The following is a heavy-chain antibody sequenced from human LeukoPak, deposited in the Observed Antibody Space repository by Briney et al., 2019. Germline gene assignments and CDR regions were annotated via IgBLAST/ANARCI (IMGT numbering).Heavy chain of an antibody. Sequence: SETLSLICTVSGDSISSYYWSWIRQPPGKGLEWIGYIHYSGSTNYNPSLKSRVTISVDTSKNQFSLKLSSVTAADTAVYYCARGLKQQLGNLYYYYYYYMDVWGKGTTVTISS. J-gene: IGHJ6*03. CDR2: IHYSGST. D-gene: IGHD6-13*01. V-gene: IGHV4-59*01. CDR1: GDSISSYY. CDR3: ARGLKQQLGNLYYYYYYYMDV.